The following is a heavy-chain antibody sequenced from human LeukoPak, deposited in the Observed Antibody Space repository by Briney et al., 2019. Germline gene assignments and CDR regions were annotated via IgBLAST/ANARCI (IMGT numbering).Heavy chain of an antibody. J-gene: IGHJ4*02. V-gene: IGHV3-9*01. CDR1: GFTFEDYA. D-gene: IGHD6-6*01. CDR2: ISWNGGSV. Sequence: GGSLRLSCEASGFTFEDYAMHWVRQAPGKGLEWVSGISWNGGSVGYADSVKGRFTISRDNAKNSLYLQMNSLRAEDTASYYCAKDYGSSSHYYFDYWGQGTLVTVSS. CDR3: AKDYGSSSHYYFDY.